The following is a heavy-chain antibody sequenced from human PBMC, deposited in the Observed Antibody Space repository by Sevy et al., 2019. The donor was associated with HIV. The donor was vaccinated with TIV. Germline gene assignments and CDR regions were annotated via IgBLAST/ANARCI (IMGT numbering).Heavy chain of an antibody. V-gene: IGHV1-8*03. Sequence: ASVKVSCKASGYTFTSYDINWVRQATGQGLEWMGWMNLNSGNTGYAQKFQGRVTITRNTSISTAYMELSSLRSEDTAVYYCARGGTMERAFDIWGQGTMVTVSS. J-gene: IGHJ3*02. CDR3: ARGGTMERAFDI. CDR1: GYTFTSYD. CDR2: MNLNSGNT. D-gene: IGHD1-7*01.